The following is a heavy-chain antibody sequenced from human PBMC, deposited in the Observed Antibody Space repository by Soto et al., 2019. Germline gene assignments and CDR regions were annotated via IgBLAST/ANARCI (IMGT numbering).Heavy chain of an antibody. CDR2: IGGGGFST. V-gene: IGHV3-23*01. CDR3: AKDRIAVIAALPFDS. Sequence: EVQLLESGGALAQPGGSLRLSCAASGFSFSDYVLSWVRQAPGKGLEWVSGIGGGGFSTYYADSVKSRFTISRDNSKTTLCLQMNSLRAEDTAVYYCAKDRIAVIAALPFDSWGQGTLVTVSS. J-gene: IGHJ4*02. D-gene: IGHD2-15*01. CDR1: GFSFSDYV.